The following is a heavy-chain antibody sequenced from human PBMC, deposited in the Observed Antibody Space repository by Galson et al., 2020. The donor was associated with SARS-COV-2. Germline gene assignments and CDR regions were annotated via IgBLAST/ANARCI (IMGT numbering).Heavy chain of an antibody. J-gene: IGHJ3*02. Sequence: ASVKVSCKASGYTFTRFALHWVRQVPGQRLEWMGWINTGNGNPKYSQSFQGRVSMTRDSSANTVYMELSNLKSEDTAIYYCARRVVEAVVFDISGQGTMVTISS. CDR1: GYTFTRFA. CDR2: INTGNGNP. D-gene: IGHD3-22*01. V-gene: IGHV1-3*04. CDR3: ARRVVEAVVFDI.